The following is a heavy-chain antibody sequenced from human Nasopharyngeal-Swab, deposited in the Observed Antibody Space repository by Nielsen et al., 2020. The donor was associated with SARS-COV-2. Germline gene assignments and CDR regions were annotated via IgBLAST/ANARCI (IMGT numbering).Heavy chain of an antibody. Sequence: GESLKISCAASGFTFSSYSMNWVRQAPGKGLEWVSSISSSSSYIYYPDPVKGRFTISRDNAKNSLYLQMNSLRAEDTAVYYCARDGATIYGMDVWGQGTTVTVSS. D-gene: IGHD5-12*01. CDR2: ISSSSSYI. J-gene: IGHJ6*02. V-gene: IGHV3-21*01. CDR1: GFTFSSYS. CDR3: ARDGATIYGMDV.